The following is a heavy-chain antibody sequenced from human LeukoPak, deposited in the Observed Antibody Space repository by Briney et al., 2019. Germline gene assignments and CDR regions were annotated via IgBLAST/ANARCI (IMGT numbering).Heavy chain of an antibody. CDR1: GFTFSSYA. CDR3: ARDKEFGATRGYYFDY. D-gene: IGHD3-10*01. J-gene: IGHJ4*02. V-gene: IGHV3-30-3*01. CDR2: ISYDGSNK. Sequence: QPGRSLRLSCAASGFTFSSYAMHWVRQAPGKGLEWVAVISYDGSNKYYADSVKGRFTISRDNAKNSLYLQMNSLRAEDTAVYYCARDKEFGATRGYYFDYWGQGTLVTVSS.